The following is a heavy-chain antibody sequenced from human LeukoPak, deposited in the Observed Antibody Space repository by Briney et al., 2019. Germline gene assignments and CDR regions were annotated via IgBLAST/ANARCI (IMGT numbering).Heavy chain of an antibody. J-gene: IGHJ4*02. CDR1: GGSISSGSYY. CDR2: IYTSGST. V-gene: IGHV4-61*02. D-gene: IGHD3-10*01. Sequence: SETLSLTCTVSGGSISSGSYYWSWIRQPAGKGLEWIGRIYTSGSTNYNPSLKSRVTISVDTSKNQFSLKLTSVTAADTAVYYCARALVTRVRGLPLGFDSWGQGTLVTVSS. CDR3: ARALVTRVRGLPLGFDS.